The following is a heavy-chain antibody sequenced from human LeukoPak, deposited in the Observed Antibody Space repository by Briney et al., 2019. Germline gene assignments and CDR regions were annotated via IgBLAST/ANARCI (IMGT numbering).Heavy chain of an antibody. Sequence: QPGGSLRLSYAASGFTFSSYEMNSVRQAPGKGLECVSYISSSGSTMYYADSVKGRLTISRDNAKNSLYLQMNSLRAEDTAVYYCARDFHCSSTACYAPDAFDIWGQGTLVTVSS. CDR2: ISSSGSTM. J-gene: IGHJ3*02. V-gene: IGHV3-48*03. CDR1: GFTFSSYE. CDR3: ARDFHCSSTACYAPDAFDI. D-gene: IGHD2-2*01.